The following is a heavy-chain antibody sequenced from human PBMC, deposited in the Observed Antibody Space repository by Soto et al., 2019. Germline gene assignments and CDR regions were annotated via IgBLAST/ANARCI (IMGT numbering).Heavy chain of an antibody. CDR1: GFTFSNYA. CDR2: IGGRATSA. CDR3: AKSRYSDSSGDFYDF. Sequence: EVQLLESGGGLVQPGGSLRLSCAASGFTFSNYAMSWVRQAPGKGLEWVSGIGGRATSAYYADSVKGRFAISRDNSYNTLFLQLTSRRAEDTAVYYCAKSRYSDSSGDFYDFWGQGTLVSVSS. J-gene: IGHJ4*02. D-gene: IGHD3-22*01. V-gene: IGHV3-23*01.